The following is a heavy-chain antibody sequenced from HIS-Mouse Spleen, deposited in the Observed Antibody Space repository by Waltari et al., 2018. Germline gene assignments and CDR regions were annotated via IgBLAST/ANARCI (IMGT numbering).Heavy chain of an antibody. J-gene: IGHJ2*01. Sequence: QLQLQESGPGLVKPSETLSLTCTVSDGSISSSSYYWGWIRQPPGKGLEWIGSIYYSGSTSYNPSLKGRVTISVDTSKNQFSLKLSSVTAADTAVYYCAREIPYSSSWYDWYFDLWGRGTLVTVSS. V-gene: IGHV4-39*07. D-gene: IGHD6-13*01. CDR1: DGSISSSSYY. CDR2: IYYSGST. CDR3: AREIPYSSSWYDWYFDL.